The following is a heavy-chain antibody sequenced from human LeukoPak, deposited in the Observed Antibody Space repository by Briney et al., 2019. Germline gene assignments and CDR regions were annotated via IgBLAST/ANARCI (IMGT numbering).Heavy chain of an antibody. V-gene: IGHV3-21*01. Sequence: KAGGSLRLSCAASGFTFSSYSMNWVRQAPGKGLEWVSSISSSSSYIYYADSVKGRFTISRDNAKNSLYLQMNSLRAEDTAVYYCARVGVAAAGLYYYYVDVWGKGTTVTVSS. D-gene: IGHD6-13*01. CDR1: GFTFSSYS. CDR2: ISSSSSYI. CDR3: ARVGVAAAGLYYYYVDV. J-gene: IGHJ6*03.